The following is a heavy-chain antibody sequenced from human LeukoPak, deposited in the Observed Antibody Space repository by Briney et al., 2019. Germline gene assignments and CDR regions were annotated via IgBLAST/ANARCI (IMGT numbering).Heavy chain of an antibody. V-gene: IGHV3-33*01. CDR2: IWYDGSNK. Sequence: GGSLRLSRAASGFTFSSYGMHWVRQAPGKGLEWVAVIWYDGSNKYYADSVKGRFTISRDNSKNTLYLQMNSLRAEDTAVYYCARDMGVPAALDYWGQGTLVTVSS. CDR1: GFTFSSYG. CDR3: ARDMGVPAALDY. J-gene: IGHJ4*02. D-gene: IGHD2-2*01.